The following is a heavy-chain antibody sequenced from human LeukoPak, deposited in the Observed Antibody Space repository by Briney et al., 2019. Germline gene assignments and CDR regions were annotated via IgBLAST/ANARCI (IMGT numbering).Heavy chain of an antibody. D-gene: IGHD3-9*01. CDR3: AKWGDYDVLTGYYVSDY. CDR2: ISSSSSYI. J-gene: IGHJ4*02. Sequence: PGGSLRLSCAASEFTFSSFNTYSMNWARQAPGKGLEWVSSISSSSSYIYYADSVKGRFTISRDNAKNSLYLQMNSLRAEDTAVYYCAKWGDYDVLTGYYVSDYWGQGTLVTVSS. CDR1: EFTFSSFNTYS. V-gene: IGHV3-21*04.